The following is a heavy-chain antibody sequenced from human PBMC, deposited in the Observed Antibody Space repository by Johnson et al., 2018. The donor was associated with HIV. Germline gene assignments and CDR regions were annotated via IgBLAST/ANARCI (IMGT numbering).Heavy chain of an antibody. J-gene: IGHJ3*02. CDR1: GFTFDDYA. V-gene: IGHV3-43D*03. CDR3: ARDHSSSWYRGFGGAFDI. Sequence: VQLVESGGGLVKPGGSLRLSCAASGFTFDDYAMHWVRQAPGKGLEWVSLISWDGGSTYYADSVKGRFTISRDNSKNSLYLQMNSLRAEDTALYYCARDHSSSWYRGFGGAFDIWGQGTMVTVSS. D-gene: IGHD6-13*01. CDR2: ISWDGGST.